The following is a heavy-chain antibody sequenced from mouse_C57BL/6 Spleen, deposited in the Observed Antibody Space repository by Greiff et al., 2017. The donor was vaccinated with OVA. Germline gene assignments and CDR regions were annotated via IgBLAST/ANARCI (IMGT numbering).Heavy chain of an antibody. CDR3: AREGHYDYDEGFAY. CDR2: IHPNSGST. J-gene: IGHJ3*01. CDR1: GYTFTSYW. V-gene: IGHV1-64*01. Sequence: QVQLQQPGAELVKPGASVKLSCKASGYTFTSYWMHWVKQRPGQGLEWIGMIHPNSGSTNYNEKFKSKATLTVDKSSSTAYMQLSSLTSEDSAVYYCAREGHYDYDEGFAYWGQGTLVTVSA. D-gene: IGHD2-4*01.